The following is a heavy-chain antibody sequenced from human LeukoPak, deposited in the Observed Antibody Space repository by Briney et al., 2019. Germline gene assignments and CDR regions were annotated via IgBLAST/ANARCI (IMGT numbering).Heavy chain of an antibody. CDR1: GYTFTSYY. Sequence: GASVKVSCKASGYTFTSYYMHWVRQAPGQGLEWMGIINPSGGSTNYAQKFQGRVTMTRDMSTSTVYMELSSVRSEDTAVYYCAREPFADYDSSGNLPSPFDYWGQGTLVTGSS. D-gene: IGHD3-22*01. CDR2: INPSGGST. J-gene: IGHJ4*02. V-gene: IGHV1-46*01. CDR3: AREPFADYDSSGNLPSPFDY.